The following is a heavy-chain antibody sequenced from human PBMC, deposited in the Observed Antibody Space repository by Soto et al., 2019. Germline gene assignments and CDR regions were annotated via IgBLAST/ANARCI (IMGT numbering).Heavy chain of an antibody. V-gene: IGHV3-15*07. CDR3: TTGFLEWLLPYYYYGMDV. J-gene: IGHJ6*02. D-gene: IGHD3-3*01. CDR2: IKSKTDGGTT. Sequence: GGSLRLSCAASGFTFSNAWMNWVRQAPGKGLEWVGRIKSKTDGGTTDYAAPVKGRFTISRDDSKNTLYLQMNSLKTEDTAVYYCTTGFLEWLLPYYYYGMDVWGQGTTVTVS. CDR1: GFTFSNAW.